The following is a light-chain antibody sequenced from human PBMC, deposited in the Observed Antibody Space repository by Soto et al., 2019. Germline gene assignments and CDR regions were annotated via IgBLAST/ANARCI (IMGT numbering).Light chain of an antibody. CDR1: QTISSW. CDR2: KAS. Sequence: DIQMTQSPSTLSGSVGDRVTITCRASQTISSWLAWYQQKPGKAPKLLIYKASTLKSGVPSRFSDSGSGTEFTLTISSLQPDDFATYYCQQSSSHPPYTFGQGTKL. CDR3: QQSSSHPPYT. V-gene: IGKV1-5*03. J-gene: IGKJ2*01.